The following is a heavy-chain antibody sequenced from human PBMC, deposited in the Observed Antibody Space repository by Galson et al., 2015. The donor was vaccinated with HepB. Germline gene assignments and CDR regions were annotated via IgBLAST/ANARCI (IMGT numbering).Heavy chain of an antibody. J-gene: IGHJ6*02. V-gene: IGHV5-51*01. CDR3: ARLGHEGYHYYGMDV. CDR1: GYTFTAFW. D-gene: IGHD2-2*01. Sequence: QSGAEVKKPGGSLRISCKGSGYTFTAFWITWVRQIPGKGLECMGIIYPGDSETRYSPSFQGQVTLSADKSTNTAYLQWSSLKASDTAMYYCARLGHEGYHYYGMDVWGQGTTVTVSS. CDR2: IYPGDSET.